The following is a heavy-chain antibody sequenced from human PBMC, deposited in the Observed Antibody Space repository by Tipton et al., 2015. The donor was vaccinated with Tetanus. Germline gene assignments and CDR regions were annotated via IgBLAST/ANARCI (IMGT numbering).Heavy chain of an antibody. D-gene: IGHD2-2*01. J-gene: IGHJ3*02. CDR2: IFHSGST. Sequence: LRLSCTVSGGSMSNNYWSWIRQPPGKGLEWIAYIFHSGSTNYSPSLKSRVAISMDTSKSQISLKLSSVTAADTAVYYCARRSYCSSSRCFDAFDIWGQGTMVTVSS. CDR3: ARRSYCSSSRCFDAFDI. CDR1: GGSMSNNY. V-gene: IGHV4-59*01.